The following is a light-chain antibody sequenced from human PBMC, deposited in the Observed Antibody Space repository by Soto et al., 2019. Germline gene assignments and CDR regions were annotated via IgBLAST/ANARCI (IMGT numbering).Light chain of an antibody. CDR3: QRYGSSPLIP. CDR2: GTS. V-gene: IGKV3-20*01. Sequence: ETVLSQSPGTLSLSPGERATLSCRASQSVSSSSLAWYQQRPGQAPRLLIYGTSSRATGIPDRFSGSGSGTDFTLTISRLEPEDFAVYFCQRYGSSPLIPFGQGTRLEIK. J-gene: IGKJ5*01. CDR1: QSVSSSS.